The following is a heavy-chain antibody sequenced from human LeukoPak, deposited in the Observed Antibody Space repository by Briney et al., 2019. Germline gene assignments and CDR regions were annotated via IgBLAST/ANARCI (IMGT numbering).Heavy chain of an antibody. CDR2: INTNTGNP. J-gene: IGHJ4*02. CDR1: GYTFTSYA. D-gene: IGHD6-13*01. Sequence: ASVKVSCKASGYTFTSYAMNWVRQAPGQGLEWMGWINTNTGNPTYAQGFTGRFVFSLDTSVSTAYLQISSLKAEDTAVYYCAREFRSSTNRIAEDYWGQGTLVTVSS. CDR3: AREFRSSTNRIAEDY. V-gene: IGHV7-4-1*02.